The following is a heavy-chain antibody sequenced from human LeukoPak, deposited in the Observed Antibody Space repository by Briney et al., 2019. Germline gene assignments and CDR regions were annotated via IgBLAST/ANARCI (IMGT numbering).Heavy chain of an antibody. CDR3: ARGAAARSFDP. Sequence: GGSLRLSCAASGFTVSSNYMSWVRQAPRKGLEWVSVIYSGGSTYYADSVKGRFTISRDNSKNTLYLQMNSLRAEDTAVYYCARGAAARSFDPWGQGTLVTVSS. V-gene: IGHV3-66*01. CDR2: IYSGGST. D-gene: IGHD6-13*01. J-gene: IGHJ5*02. CDR1: GFTVSSNY.